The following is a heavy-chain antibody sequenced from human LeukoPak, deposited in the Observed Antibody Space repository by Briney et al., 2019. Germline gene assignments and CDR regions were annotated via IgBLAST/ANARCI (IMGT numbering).Heavy chain of an antibody. CDR3: ARGGPIRDYETYGIVDY. J-gene: IGHJ4*02. V-gene: IGHV3-66*01. D-gene: IGHD3-22*01. CDR1: GFTISSNY. CDR2: LYSGGST. Sequence: PGRSLRLSCAASGFTISSNYMIWVRRAPGKGLQWVSVLYSGGSTYYADSVKGRFNISRNNSNNILYLQMKSPRVDDTAVYYCARGGPIRDYETYGIVDYWGQGALVSVSS.